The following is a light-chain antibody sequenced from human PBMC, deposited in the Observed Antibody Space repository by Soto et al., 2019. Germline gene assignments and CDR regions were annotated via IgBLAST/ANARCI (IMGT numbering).Light chain of an antibody. J-gene: IGLJ2*01. CDR3: QSYDSSLSGYVV. CDR2: GNS. V-gene: IGLV1-40*01. CDR1: SSNIGAGYD. Sequence: QSVLPQPPSVSGAPGQRVTISCTGSSSNIGAGYDVHWYQQLPGTAPKLLIYGNSNRPSGVPDRFSGSKSGTSASLAITGLQAEDEADYYCQSYDSSLSGYVVFVGGTKLTVL.